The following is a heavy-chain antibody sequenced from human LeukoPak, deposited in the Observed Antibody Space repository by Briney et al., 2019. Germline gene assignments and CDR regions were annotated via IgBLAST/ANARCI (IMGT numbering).Heavy chain of an antibody. Sequence: SETLSLTCAVSGGSISSGGYSWSWIRQPPGKGLEWIGYIYHSGSTYYNPSLKSRVTISVDRSKNQFSLKLSSVTAADTAVYYCARGPRVKEPYYFDYWGQGTLVTVSS. CDR2: IYHSGST. V-gene: IGHV4-30-2*01. D-gene: IGHD1-26*01. CDR1: GGSISSGGYS. J-gene: IGHJ4*02. CDR3: ARGPRVKEPYYFDY.